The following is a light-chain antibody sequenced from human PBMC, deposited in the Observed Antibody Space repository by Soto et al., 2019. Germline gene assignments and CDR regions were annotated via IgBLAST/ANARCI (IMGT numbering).Light chain of an antibody. J-gene: IGKJ5*01. CDR2: GAS. V-gene: IGKV3-20*01. CDR1: QSVTSSY. Sequence: EIVLTQSPGTLSLSPGERATLSCRASQSVTSSYLDWYQQKPGQAPRLLIYGASSRATGIPDRFSGSGSGTDFTLTISRLEPEDFALYYCQQYGNSRFTFGQGTRLEIK. CDR3: QQYGNSRFT.